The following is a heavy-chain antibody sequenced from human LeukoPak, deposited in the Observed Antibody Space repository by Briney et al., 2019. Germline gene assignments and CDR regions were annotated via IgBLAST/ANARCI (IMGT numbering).Heavy chain of an antibody. CDR2: MNPNSGNT. CDR3: ARGIRRYYDFWSGYSFVYYGMDV. CDR1: GYTFTSYD. J-gene: IGHJ6*02. D-gene: IGHD3-3*01. Sequence: GASVKVSCKASGYTFTSYDINWVRQATGQGLEWMGWMNPNSGNTGYAQKFQGRVTMTRNTSISTAYMELSSLRSEDTAVYYCARGIRRYYDFWSGYSFVYYGMDVWGQGTTVTVSS. V-gene: IGHV1-8*01.